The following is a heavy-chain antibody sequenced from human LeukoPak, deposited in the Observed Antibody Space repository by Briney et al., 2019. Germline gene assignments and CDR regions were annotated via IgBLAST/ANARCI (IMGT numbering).Heavy chain of an antibody. CDR1: GYTFTGYH. CDR2: INPSGGST. CDR3: ARDSHSRSITMILAFYYFDY. Sequence: GALVKVSCKASGYTFTGYHMHWVRQAPGQGLEWMGIINPSGGSTSYAQKFQGRVTMTRDTSTSTVYMELSSLRSEDTAVYYCARDSHSRSITMILAFYYFDYWGQGTLVTVSS. V-gene: IGHV1-46*01. J-gene: IGHJ4*02. D-gene: IGHD3-22*01.